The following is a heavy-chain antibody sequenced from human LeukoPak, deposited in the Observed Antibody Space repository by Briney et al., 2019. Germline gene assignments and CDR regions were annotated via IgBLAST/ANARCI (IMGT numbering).Heavy chain of an antibody. J-gene: IGHJ4*02. V-gene: IGHV3-23*01. CDR2: ITNSGGST. D-gene: IGHD2-15*01. CDR3: ATLAVKESTPIDY. Sequence: GGSLRLSCAASGFTFSSYAMYWVRQAPGKGLEWVSAITNSGGSTYYADSVKGRFTISRDNSKNTLSLQMNSLRAEDTAVYYCATLAVKESTPIDYWGQGTLVTVSS. CDR1: GFTFSSYA.